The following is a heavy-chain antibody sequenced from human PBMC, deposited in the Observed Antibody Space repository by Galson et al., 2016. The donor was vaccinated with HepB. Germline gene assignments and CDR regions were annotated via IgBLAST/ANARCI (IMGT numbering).Heavy chain of an antibody. D-gene: IGHD7-27*01. CDR3: AKAPTGDQKWYFDL. V-gene: IGHV3-23*01. Sequence: SLRLSCAASGFTFSSYGMSWVRQAPGKGLEWVSAISGSGGSTNYADSVKGRFTISRDNSKNMLYLQMNSLRAEDTAVYYCAKAPTGDQKWYFDLWGRGTLVTVSS. CDR1: GFTFSSYG. J-gene: IGHJ2*01. CDR2: ISGSGGST.